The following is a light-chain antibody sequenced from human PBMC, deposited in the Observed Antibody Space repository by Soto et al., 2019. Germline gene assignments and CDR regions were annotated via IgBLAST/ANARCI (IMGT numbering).Light chain of an antibody. V-gene: IGLV2-11*01. CDR3: CSFAGTYTYV. CDR2: DVT. Sequence: QSALTQPRSVSGSPGQSVTISCTGTSSDVGGYSYVSWYQQHPGKAPTLIIYDVTKRPSGVPDRFSGSKSGNTASLTISGLQAEDDADYYCCSFAGTYTYVFGTGTKLTVL. CDR1: SSDVGGYSY. J-gene: IGLJ1*01.